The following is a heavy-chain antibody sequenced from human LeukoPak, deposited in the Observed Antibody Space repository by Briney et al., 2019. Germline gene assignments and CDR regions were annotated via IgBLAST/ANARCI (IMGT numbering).Heavy chain of an antibody. CDR1: GLIFSNHW. V-gene: IGHV3-7*03. CDR2: IRPDGGEK. CDR3: ARGHYGLDV. Sequence: GGSLRLSCEGSGLIFSNHWMSWVRQAPGKGLEWVAYIRPDGGEKWYVGSVKGRFTVSRDNVKNSLFLQMNSLRVEDMAVYFCARGHYGLDVWGQGTTVIVS. J-gene: IGHJ6*02.